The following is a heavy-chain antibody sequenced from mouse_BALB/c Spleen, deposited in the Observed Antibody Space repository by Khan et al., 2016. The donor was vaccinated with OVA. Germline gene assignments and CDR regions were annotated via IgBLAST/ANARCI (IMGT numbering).Heavy chain of an antibody. V-gene: IGHV1S81*02. CDR1: GYTFTTYW. D-gene: IGHD2-2*01. CDR2: ITPSNGRT. CDR3: VRSTMVTTKFAY. Sequence: QVQLQQSGAELVRPGASVKLSCKTSGYTFTTYWMQWVKQRPGQGLEWIGEITPSNGRTNYNEKFKSKATLTVDKSSTTAHMQLSSLTSEDSAVYYCVRSTMVTTKFAYWGQGTLGTVSA. J-gene: IGHJ3*01.